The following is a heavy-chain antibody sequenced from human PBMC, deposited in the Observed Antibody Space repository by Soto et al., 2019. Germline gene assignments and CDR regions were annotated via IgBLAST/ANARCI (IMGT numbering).Heavy chain of an antibody. CDR3: ARDLTSGWYGSDY. J-gene: IGHJ4*02. Sequence: GGSLRLSCAASGFTIASYAMYWVRQAPGKGLEWVGVISYDGDIKYYADSVKGRFTISRDDSKNTLYLQMNSLTPEDTAVFYCARDLTSGWYGSDYWGQGTLVTVSS. CDR2: ISYDGDIK. V-gene: IGHV3-30-3*01. D-gene: IGHD6-19*01. CDR1: GFTIASYA.